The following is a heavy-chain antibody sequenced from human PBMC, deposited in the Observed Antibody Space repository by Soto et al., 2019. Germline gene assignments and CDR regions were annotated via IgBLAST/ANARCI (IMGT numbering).Heavy chain of an antibody. J-gene: IGHJ4*02. V-gene: IGHV3-30*18. Sequence: QVPLVESGGGVVQPGRSLRLSCAASGFSFSDYAMHWVRQAPGKGLEWVAVISYDASNKYYVDSVKGRFTISRDNSKNTLYLQMNSLRTEDTAVYYCAKALRGGLDHWGQGTLVTVSS. CDR3: AKALRGGLDH. CDR1: GFSFSDYA. CDR2: ISYDASNK. D-gene: IGHD3-16*01.